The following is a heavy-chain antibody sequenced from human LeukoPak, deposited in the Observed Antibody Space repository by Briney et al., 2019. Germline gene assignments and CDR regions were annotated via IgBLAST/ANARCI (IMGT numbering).Heavy chain of an antibody. CDR3: ARCSSTSCRDYFDY. Sequence: GGSLRLSCAASGFTFSSYGMHWVRQAPGKGLEWVAVIWYDGSNKYYADPVKGRFTISRDNSKNTLYLQMNSLRAEDTAVYYCARCSSTSCRDYFDYWGQGTLVTVSS. CDR2: IWYDGSNK. D-gene: IGHD2-2*01. V-gene: IGHV3-33*01. CDR1: GFTFSSYG. J-gene: IGHJ4*02.